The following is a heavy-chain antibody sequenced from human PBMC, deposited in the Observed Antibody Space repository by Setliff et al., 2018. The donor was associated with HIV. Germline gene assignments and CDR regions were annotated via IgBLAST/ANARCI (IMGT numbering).Heavy chain of an antibody. CDR1: GYTFTSCF. J-gene: IGHJ4*02. D-gene: IGHD6-13*01. V-gene: IGHV1-46*01. Sequence: ASVKVSCKASGYTFTSCFLHWVRQAPGQGLEYMGIINPSDGSADYVEKFQDRVTITRDTSTSTVYMELSSLRSEDTAIYYCAKEYHTAATGTRVANYFDYWAREPWSPSPQ. CDR2: INPSDGSA. CDR3: AKEYHTAATGTRVANYFDY.